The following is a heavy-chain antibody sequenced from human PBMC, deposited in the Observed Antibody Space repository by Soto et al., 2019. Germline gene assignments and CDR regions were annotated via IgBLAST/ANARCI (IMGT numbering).Heavy chain of an antibody. D-gene: IGHD4-17*01. CDR1: GGSISSYY. CDR2: MYYSGST. J-gene: IGHJ3*02. CDR3: ARQYGDYVRGAFDI. Sequence: QVQLQESGPGLVKPSETLSLTCTVSGGSISSYYWSWIRQPPGKGLEWIGYMYYSGSTNYNPSLKSRVTISVDTSKNQFSLQLSSVTAADTAVYYCARQYGDYVRGAFDIWGQGTMVTVSS. V-gene: IGHV4-59*01.